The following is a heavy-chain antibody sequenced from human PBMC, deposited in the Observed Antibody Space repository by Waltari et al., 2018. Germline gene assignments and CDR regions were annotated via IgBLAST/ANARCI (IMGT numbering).Heavy chain of an antibody. D-gene: IGHD2-15*01. CDR3: ARGFCSGGRCYSMY. J-gene: IGHJ4*02. CDR1: GYTFTAYN. CDR2: ITPSSGGT. V-gene: IGHV1-2*02. Sequence: QVQLVQSGAEVKKPGASVKVSCKASGYTFTAYNIHWMRQARGQGLEWMGWITPSSGGTIYAQKFQGRVTMTGDTSISTAYVEPSGLTSDDTAMYYCARGFCSGGRCYSMYWGQGTLVTVSS.